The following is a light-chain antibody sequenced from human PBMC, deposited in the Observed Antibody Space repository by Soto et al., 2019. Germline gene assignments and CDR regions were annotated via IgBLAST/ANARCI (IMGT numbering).Light chain of an antibody. CDR2: GAS. CDR1: QSVSSN. Sequence: EIVMTQSPATLSVSPGERATLSCRASQSVSSNLAWYQLKPGQAPRLLIYGASTRATGIPARFSGSGSGTEFTLTISSLQSEYFAVYYCQQYNNWPFPSWTFGQGTKVEIK. V-gene: IGKV3-15*01. CDR3: QQYNNWPFPSWT. J-gene: IGKJ1*01.